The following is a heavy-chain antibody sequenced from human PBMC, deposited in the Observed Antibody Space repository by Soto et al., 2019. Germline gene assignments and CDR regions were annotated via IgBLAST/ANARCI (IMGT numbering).Heavy chain of an antibody. CDR2: IYYSGST. D-gene: IGHD2-8*01. Sequence: QVQLQESGPGLVKPSENLSLTSTVSGGSVSSYYWSWIRQPPGKGLEWIGYIYYSGSTNYNPSLKSRVTISVDTSKNQFSLKLSSVTAADTAVYYCARRWGYAIDYWGQGTLVTVSS. V-gene: IGHV4-59*08. J-gene: IGHJ4*02. CDR3: ARRWGYAIDY. CDR1: GGSVSSYY.